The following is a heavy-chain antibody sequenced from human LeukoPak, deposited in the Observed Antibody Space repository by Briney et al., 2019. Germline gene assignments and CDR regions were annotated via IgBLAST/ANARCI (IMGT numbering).Heavy chain of an antibody. J-gene: IGHJ4*02. CDR3: ARGTIAAAGALMFY. CDR1: GYTFTSYA. V-gene: IGHV1-3*01. Sequence: ASVKVSCKASGYTFTSYAMHWVRQAPGQRLEWMGWVNAGNGNTKYSQKFQGRVTITRDTSASTAYMELGSLRSEDTAVYYCARGTIAAAGALMFYWGQGTLVTVSS. D-gene: IGHD6-13*01. CDR2: VNAGNGNT.